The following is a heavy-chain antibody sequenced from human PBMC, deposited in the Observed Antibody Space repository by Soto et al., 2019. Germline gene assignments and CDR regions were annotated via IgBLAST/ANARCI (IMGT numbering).Heavy chain of an antibody. CDR3: AKDKGVFNWATSYFDY. CDR1: GFTFSNYA. Sequence: PGGSLRLSCAASGFTFSNYAMHWVRQAPGKGLEWVALTSYDGNNEYYTDSVKGRFTISRDNSKNKLFLQMNSPRPEDTAVYYCAKDKGVFNWATSYFDYWGQGALVTVSS. CDR2: TSYDGNNE. J-gene: IGHJ4*02. D-gene: IGHD1-1*01. V-gene: IGHV3-30*18.